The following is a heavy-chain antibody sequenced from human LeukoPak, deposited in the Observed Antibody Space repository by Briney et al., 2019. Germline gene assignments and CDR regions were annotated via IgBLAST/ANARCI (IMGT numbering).Heavy chain of an antibody. D-gene: IGHD1-14*01. CDR2: IYSGGST. CDR3: ARVSSNRDDAFDN. Sequence: GGSLRLSCAASGFTVSSNYMSWVRQAPGKGLEWVSVIYSGGSTYYADSVKGRFTISRDNSKNTLYLQMNSLRAEDTAVYYCARVSSNRDDAFDNWGQGSMVTVSS. CDR1: GFTVSSNY. J-gene: IGHJ3*02. V-gene: IGHV3-66*01.